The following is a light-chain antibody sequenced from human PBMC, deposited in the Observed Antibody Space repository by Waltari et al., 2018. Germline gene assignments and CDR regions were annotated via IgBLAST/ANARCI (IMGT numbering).Light chain of an antibody. Sequence: SSELTQDPAVSVALGQTVRFTCQGDGLRTPYARWYQLKPGQAPELVIDGKDKRPSGIPDRISGYSSGTTSSLTITGAQAEDEADYYCSSRNGRANQVVFAGGTKVTVL. V-gene: IGLV3-19*01. CDR3: SSRNGRANQVV. J-gene: IGLJ3*02. CDR1: GLRTPY. CDR2: GKD.